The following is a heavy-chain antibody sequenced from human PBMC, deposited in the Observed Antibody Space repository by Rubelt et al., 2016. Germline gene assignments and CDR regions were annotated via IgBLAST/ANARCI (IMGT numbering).Heavy chain of an antibody. CDR3: AGLRRDGYNYPDLDY. Sequence: HWVRQAPGKGLEWVAVIWYDGSNKYYADSVKGRFTISRDNSKNTLYLQMNSLRAEDTAVYYCAGLRRDGYNYPDLDYWGQGTLVTVSS. J-gene: IGHJ4*02. V-gene: IGHV3-33*01. CDR2: IWYDGSNK. D-gene: IGHD5-24*01.